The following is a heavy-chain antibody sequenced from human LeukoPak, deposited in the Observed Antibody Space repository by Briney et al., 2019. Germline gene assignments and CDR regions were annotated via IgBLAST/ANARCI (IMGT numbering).Heavy chain of an antibody. CDR2: FNWNGGST. V-gene: IGHV3-20*03. J-gene: IGHJ4*02. CDR3: ARDRRPFDY. CDR1: GFTFEDYG. Sequence: GGSLGSPVAAPGFTFEDYGMSWVRQAPGKGLGWVPGFNWNGGSTGYADSVKGRFTISRDNAKNSLYLQMNSLRAEDTALYYCARDRRPFDYWGQGTLVTVPS.